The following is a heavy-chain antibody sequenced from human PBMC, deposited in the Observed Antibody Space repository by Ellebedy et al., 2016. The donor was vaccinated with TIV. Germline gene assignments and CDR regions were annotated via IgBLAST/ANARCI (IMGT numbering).Heavy chain of an antibody. V-gene: IGHV1-24*01. Sequence: ASVKVSCXVSTYTLGELSMHWVRQVPGKGLEWMGGFDPESGEIIYAQKFQGRVTMTDDRSTDTVYMELSSLRPDDTAIYYCATEGVEGVPGKYLWGQGTRVSVSS. J-gene: IGHJ4*02. CDR3: ATEGVEGVPGKYL. D-gene: IGHD1-20*01. CDR1: TYTLGELS. CDR2: FDPESGEI.